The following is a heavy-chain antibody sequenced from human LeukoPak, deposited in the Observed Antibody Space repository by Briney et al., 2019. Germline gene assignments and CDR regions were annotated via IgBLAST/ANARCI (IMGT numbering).Heavy chain of an antibody. Sequence: SETLSLTCTVSGGSISSYYWSWIRQPAGKGLEWIGRICTSGSTNYNPSLKSRVTMSVDTSKNQFPLKLSSVTAADTAVYYCARDHRRMGYYDSSGYYAYGAFDIWGQGTMVTVSS. CDR2: ICTSGST. V-gene: IGHV4-4*07. CDR1: GGSISSYY. J-gene: IGHJ3*02. CDR3: ARDHRRMGYYDSSGYYAYGAFDI. D-gene: IGHD3-22*01.